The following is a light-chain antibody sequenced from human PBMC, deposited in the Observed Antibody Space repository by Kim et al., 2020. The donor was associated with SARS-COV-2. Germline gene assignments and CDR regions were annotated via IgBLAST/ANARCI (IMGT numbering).Light chain of an antibody. J-gene: IGLJ3*02. V-gene: IGLV6-57*01. CDR3: QSYDNIWV. CDR1: SGSIVSDF. Sequence: NFMLTQSHSVSESPGKTVIISCTRSSGSIVSDFVQWFQQRPGSSPTTVIYEDHKRPSGVPDRFSGSVDSSSNSASLTISGLRTEDEADYYCQSYDNIWVFGGGTQLTVL. CDR2: EDH.